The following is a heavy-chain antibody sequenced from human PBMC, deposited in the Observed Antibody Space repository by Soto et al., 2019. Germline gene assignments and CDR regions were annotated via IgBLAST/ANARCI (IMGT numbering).Heavy chain of an antibody. CDR2: ISSSGGSI. Sequence: GGSLRLSCVGSGFTFSSYEMNWVRQTPGKGLEWLSYISSSGGSISYADSVKGRFTISRDNAKNSLFLQMNSLRAEDTAIYYCARHTILDHWGQGTLVTVSS. J-gene: IGHJ1*01. V-gene: IGHV3-48*03. D-gene: IGHD3-3*01. CDR3: ARHTILDH. CDR1: GFTFSSYE.